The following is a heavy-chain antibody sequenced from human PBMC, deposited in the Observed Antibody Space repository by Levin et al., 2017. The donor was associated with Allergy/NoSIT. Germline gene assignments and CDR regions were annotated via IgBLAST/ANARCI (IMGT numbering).Heavy chain of an antibody. J-gene: IGHJ5*01. CDR2: IVDSGAST. D-gene: IGHD3-9*01. CDR3: TKDDLFARGATYRYSGLDS. CDR1: GFTFSSYA. Sequence: PGGSLRLSCAASGFTFSSYALSWVRQAPGKGLEWVSGIVDSGASTYYADSVKGRFTISRDNSKNTLYLQMNSLRAEDTAMYYCTKDDLFARGATYRYSGLDSWGQGTLVTVSS. V-gene: IGHV3-23*01.